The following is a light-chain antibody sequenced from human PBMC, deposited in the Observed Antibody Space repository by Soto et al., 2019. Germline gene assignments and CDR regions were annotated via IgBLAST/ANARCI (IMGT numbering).Light chain of an antibody. V-gene: IGLV4-69*01. CDR2: LNIDGSH. CDR3: QTWDTGMRVV. Sequence: QPVLTQSPSASASLGASVKLTCTLSSGHSSYAIAWHQQQPEKGPRYLMKLNIDGSHSKGDGIPDRFSGSSSGAERYLTISSLQSEDEADYYCQTWDTGMRVVFGGGTKLTVL. CDR1: SGHSSYA. J-gene: IGLJ2*01.